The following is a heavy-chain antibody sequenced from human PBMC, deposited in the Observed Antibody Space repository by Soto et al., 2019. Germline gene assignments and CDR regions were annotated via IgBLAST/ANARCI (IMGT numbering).Heavy chain of an antibody. J-gene: IGHJ4*02. D-gene: IGHD6-13*01. CDR3: ARGIAAVTDY. CDR1: GDTLSTYT. V-gene: IGHV1-69*02. Sequence: QVQLVQSGAEVKKPGSSVNVSCKASGDTLSTYTISWVRQAPEQGLEWMGWIIPVLDMPIYAQKFQGRVTRSAEKATSADYMALSTLRSDDTTVYYCARGIAAVTDYWGQGTLVTVSS. CDR2: IIPVLDMP.